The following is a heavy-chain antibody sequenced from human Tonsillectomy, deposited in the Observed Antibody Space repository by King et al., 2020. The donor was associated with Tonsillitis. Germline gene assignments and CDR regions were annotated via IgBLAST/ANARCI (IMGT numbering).Heavy chain of an antibody. CDR2: ISGSGGST. CDR1: GFTFSSYA. D-gene: IGHD3-3*01. V-gene: IGHV3-23*04. CDR3: AKVDRYDFWSGYYTDY. J-gene: IGHJ4*02. Sequence: VQLVESGGGLVQPGGSLRLSCAASGFTFSSYAMSWVRQAPGKGLDWVSSISGSGGSTYYADSVKGRFTISRDNSKNTLYLQMNSLRAADTAVYYCAKVDRYDFWSGYYTDYWGQGTLVTVSS.